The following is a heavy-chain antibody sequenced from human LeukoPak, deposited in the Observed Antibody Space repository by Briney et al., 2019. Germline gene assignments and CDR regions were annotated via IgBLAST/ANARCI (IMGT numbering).Heavy chain of an antibody. CDR1: GGSISSGGYY. J-gene: IGHJ4*02. CDR2: IYYSGST. D-gene: IGHD1-7*01. Sequence: TLCLTCTVSGGSISSGGYYWSWIRQHPGKGLEWIGYIYYSGSTYYNPSLKSRVTISVDTSKNQFSLKLSSVTAADTAVYYCTRRRNYLSHFDYWGQGTLVTVSS. CDR3: TRRRNYLSHFDY. V-gene: IGHV4-31*03.